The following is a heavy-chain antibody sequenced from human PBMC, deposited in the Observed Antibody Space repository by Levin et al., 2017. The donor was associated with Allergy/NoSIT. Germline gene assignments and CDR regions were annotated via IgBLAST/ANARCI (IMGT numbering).Heavy chain of an antibody. V-gene: IGHV3-21*01. J-gene: IGHJ2*01. CDR2: ISSSSSYI. D-gene: IGHD3-22*01. Sequence: GESLKISCAASGFTFSSYSMNWVRQAPGKGLEWVSSISSSSSYIYYADSVKGRFTISRDNAKNSLYLQMNSLRAEDTAVYYCASQTFAEDSSGYRLGWYFDLWGRGTLVTVSS. CDR1: GFTFSSYS. CDR3: ASQTFAEDSSGYRLGWYFDL.